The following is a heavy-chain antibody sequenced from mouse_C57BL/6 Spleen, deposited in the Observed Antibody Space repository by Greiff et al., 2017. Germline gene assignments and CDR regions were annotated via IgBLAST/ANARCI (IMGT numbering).Heavy chain of an antibody. D-gene: IGHD2-3*01. Sequence: QLQQSGPELVKPGASVKISCKASGYAFSSSWMNWVKQRPGKGLEWIGRIYPGDGDTNYNGKFKGKATLTADKSSSTAYMQLSSLTSEDSAVYFCASTGDGYPWFAYWGQGTLVTVSA. CDR1: GYAFSSSW. V-gene: IGHV1-82*01. CDR2: IYPGDGDT. J-gene: IGHJ3*01. CDR3: ASTGDGYPWFAY.